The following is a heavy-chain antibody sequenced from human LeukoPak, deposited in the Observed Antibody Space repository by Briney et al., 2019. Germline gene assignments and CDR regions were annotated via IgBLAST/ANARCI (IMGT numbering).Heavy chain of an antibody. D-gene: IGHD3-10*01. CDR3: ARARGSGSYYAAFGI. V-gene: IGHV1-69*13. Sequence: ASVKVSCKASGGTFSSYAISWVRQAPGQGLEWMGGIIPIFGTANYAQKFQGRVTITADESTSTAYMELSSLRSEDTAVYYCARARGSGSYYAAFGIWGQGTMVTVSS. CDR2: IIPIFGTA. J-gene: IGHJ3*02. CDR1: GGTFSSYA.